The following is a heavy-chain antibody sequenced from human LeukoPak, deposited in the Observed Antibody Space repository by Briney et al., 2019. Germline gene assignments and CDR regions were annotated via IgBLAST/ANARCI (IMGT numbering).Heavy chain of an antibody. D-gene: IGHD1-26*01. Sequence: PGGSLRLSCAASGFIFSSYWMYWVRQAPGKGLEWVAVISYDGSNKYYADSVKGRFTISRDNSKNTLYLQMNSLRAEDTAVYYCARVPVVGATPSGFDYWGQGTLVTVSS. CDR1: GFIFSSYW. CDR3: ARVPVVGATPSGFDY. J-gene: IGHJ4*02. V-gene: IGHV3-30-3*01. CDR2: ISYDGSNK.